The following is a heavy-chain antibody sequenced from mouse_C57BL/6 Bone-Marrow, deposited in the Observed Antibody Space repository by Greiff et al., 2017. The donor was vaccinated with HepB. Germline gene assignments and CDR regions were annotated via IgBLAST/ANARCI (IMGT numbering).Heavy chain of an antibody. CDR2: INPSSGYT. D-gene: IGHD1-1*01. CDR1: GYTFTSYT. CDR3: ARYYYGSSYTFAY. V-gene: IGHV1-4*01. Sequence: QVQLQQSGAELARPGASVKMSCKASGYTFTSYTMHWVKQRPGQGLEWIGNINPSSGYTKYNQKFKDKATLTADKSSSKAYMQLSSLTSEDSAVYFCARYYYGSSYTFAYWGQGTLVTVSA. J-gene: IGHJ3*01.